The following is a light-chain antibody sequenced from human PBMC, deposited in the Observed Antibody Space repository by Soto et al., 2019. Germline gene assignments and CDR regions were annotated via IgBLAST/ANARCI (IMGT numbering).Light chain of an antibody. CDR3: QQFGRSPPSWT. Sequence: TVLTQSPGTLSLSPGERATLSCRASQSVSSNYLAWYQQKPGQAPRHLIYGASTRATGIPDRLSGSGSGKDFTLTISRLEPEDFAVYYCQQFGRSPPSWTFGQGTKGEI. J-gene: IGKJ1*01. V-gene: IGKV3-20*01. CDR1: QSVSSNY. CDR2: GAS.